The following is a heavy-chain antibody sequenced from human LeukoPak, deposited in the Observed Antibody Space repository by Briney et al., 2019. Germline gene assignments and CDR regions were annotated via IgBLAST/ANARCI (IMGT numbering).Heavy chain of an antibody. D-gene: IGHD1-1*01. J-gene: IGHJ4*02. CDR1: GFTFRNYG. CDR2: ISYDGTDK. CDR3: ARGDWNDDYFDY. Sequence: PGRSLRLSCAASGFTFRNYGMHWVRQAPGKGLEWVAGISYDGTDKNYANSVKGRFTISRDNSKNTLYLQMNSLRAEDTAVYYCARGDWNDDYFDYWGQGTLVTVSS. V-gene: IGHV3-30*03.